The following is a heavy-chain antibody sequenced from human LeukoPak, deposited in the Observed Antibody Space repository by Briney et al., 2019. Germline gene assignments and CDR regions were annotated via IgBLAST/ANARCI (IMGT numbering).Heavy chain of an antibody. CDR2: IKQDGSQK. D-gene: IGHD3-9*01. V-gene: IGHV3-7*01. CDR3: VTNFDPDVD. CDR1: GFIFSTSW. J-gene: IGHJ4*02. Sequence: GGSLRLSCAASGFIFSTSWMSWVRQAPGKGLEWVANIKQDGSQKHYVDSVKGRFTISRDNSKNLLYLQMNSLRAEDTAVYYCVTNFDPDVDWGQGTLVTVSS.